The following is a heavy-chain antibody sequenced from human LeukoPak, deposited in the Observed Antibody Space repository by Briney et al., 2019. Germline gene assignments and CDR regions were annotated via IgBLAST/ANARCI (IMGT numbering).Heavy chain of an antibody. CDR1: GFTFDNYA. CDR2: ISWNSGKI. J-gene: IGHJ4*02. D-gene: IGHD1-26*01. V-gene: IGHV3-9*01. Sequence: TGGSLRLCCAASGFTFDNYAMHWVRQAPGKGLEWVSSISWNSGKIDYADSVKGRFTISRDNAKNSLYLQMNSLRAEDTALYYCAKAITYSGSYCFDYWGQGTLVTVSS. CDR3: AKAITYSGSYCFDY.